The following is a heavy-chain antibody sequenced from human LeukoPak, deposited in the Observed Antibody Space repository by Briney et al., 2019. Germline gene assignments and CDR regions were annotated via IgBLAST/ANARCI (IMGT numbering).Heavy chain of an antibody. CDR2: IYSNGRT. CDR1: GDSITSSAYY. CDR3: ARQVGEVGITEGFDF. J-gene: IGHJ5*01. D-gene: IGHD1-26*01. V-gene: IGHV4-39*01. Sequence: SETLSLTCSVSGDSITSSAYYWGWIRQPPGKGLEFIGTIYSNGRTNYKPSLKSRVSMSIDTSNNHFSLKLTSVIASDTAVYFCARQVGEVGITEGFDFWGPGTLVSVSS.